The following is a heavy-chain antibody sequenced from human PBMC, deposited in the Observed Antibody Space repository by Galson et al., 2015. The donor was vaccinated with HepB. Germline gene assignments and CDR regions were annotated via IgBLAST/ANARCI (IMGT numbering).Heavy chain of an antibody. CDR1: GYSFTNYW. J-gene: IGHJ3*02. Sequence: QSGAEVKKPGESLKISCKGSGYSFTNYWIGWVRQMPGKCLEWMGIIYTGDSDTKYSPSFQGQVTISADKSISTAYLQWSSLKASDTAIYYCARRRGYSYGYDSFDAFDIWGQGTIVTVSP. D-gene: IGHD5-18*01. CDR3: ARRRGYSYGYDSFDAFDI. CDR2: IYTGDSDT. V-gene: IGHV5-51*01.